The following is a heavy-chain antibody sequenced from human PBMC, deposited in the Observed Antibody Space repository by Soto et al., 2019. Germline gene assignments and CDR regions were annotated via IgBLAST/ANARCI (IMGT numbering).Heavy chain of an antibody. CDR1: GYSFTNYW. J-gene: IGHJ6*02. D-gene: IGHD3-3*01. Sequence: GESLKISCKVSGYSFTNYWIGWVRQMPGKGLEWMGIIYPGDSDTRYSPSFQGQVTISADKSISTAYLQWSSLKASDTAMYYCARLLYYDFWSGYRAGSMDVWGQGTTVTVSS. V-gene: IGHV5-51*01. CDR2: IYPGDSDT. CDR3: ARLLYYDFWSGYRAGSMDV.